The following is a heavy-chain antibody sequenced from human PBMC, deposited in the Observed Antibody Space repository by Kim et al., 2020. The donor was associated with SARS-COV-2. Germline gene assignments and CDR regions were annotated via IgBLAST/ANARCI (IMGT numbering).Heavy chain of an antibody. CDR1: GYSFTSYW. Sequence: GESLKISCKGSGYSFTSYWIGWVRQMPGKGLEWMGIIYPGDSDTRYSPSFQGQVTISADKSISTAYLHWSSLKASDTAMYYCARSEGYCSGGSCYAHYYYYGMDVWGQGTTVTVSS. CDR3: ARSEGYCSGGSCYAHYYYYGMDV. D-gene: IGHD2-15*01. CDR2: IYPGDSDT. J-gene: IGHJ6*02. V-gene: IGHV5-51*01.